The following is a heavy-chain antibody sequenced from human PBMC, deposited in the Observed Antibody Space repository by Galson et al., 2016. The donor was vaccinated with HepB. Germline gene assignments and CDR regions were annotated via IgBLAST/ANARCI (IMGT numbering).Heavy chain of an antibody. Sequence: LSLTCTVSGGSVSSGTYFWSWIRQPPGKGLEWIGYINSSGSTKYNPSLKSPVTISVYTSKNQFSLKLSPVTAADSAVYYCARDRLYYDSRAYYPTFDYWGQGTLVTVSS. J-gene: IGHJ4*02. CDR3: ARDRLYYDSRAYYPTFDY. CDR2: INSSGST. CDR1: GGSVSSGTYF. V-gene: IGHV4-61*01. D-gene: IGHD3-22*01.